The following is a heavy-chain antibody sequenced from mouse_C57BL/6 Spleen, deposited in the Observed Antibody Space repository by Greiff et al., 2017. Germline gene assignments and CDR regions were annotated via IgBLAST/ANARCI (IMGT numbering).Heavy chain of an antibody. J-gene: IGHJ1*03. CDR2: IHPNSGST. V-gene: IGHV1-64*01. CDR1: GYTFTSYW. Sequence: VQLQQSGAELVKPGASVKLSCKASGYTFTSYWMHWVKQRPGQGLEWIGMIHPNSGSTNYNVKFKSKATLTVDKSSSTAYMQLSSLTSEDSAVYYCARSYGYDGWYFDVWGTGTTVTVSS. D-gene: IGHD2-2*01. CDR3: ARSYGYDGWYFDV.